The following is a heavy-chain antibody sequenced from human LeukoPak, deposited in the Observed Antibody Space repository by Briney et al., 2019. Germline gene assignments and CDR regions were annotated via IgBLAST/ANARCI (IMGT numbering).Heavy chain of an antibody. CDR2: IKGDGIST. J-gene: IGHJ4*01. Sequence: GGSLRLSCAASGFTFSSYSMNWVRQAPGKGLVWVARIKGDGISTIYADSVKGRFTISRDNAKNTVNLQMNSVRAEDTAVYYCETGYINAYEHWGHGNLVTVSS. V-gene: IGHV3-74*01. D-gene: IGHD5-18*01. CDR1: GFTFSSYS. CDR3: ETGYINAYEH.